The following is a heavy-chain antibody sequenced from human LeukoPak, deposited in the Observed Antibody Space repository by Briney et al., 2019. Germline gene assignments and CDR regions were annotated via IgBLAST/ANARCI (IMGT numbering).Heavy chain of an antibody. CDR3: VRLGSGSYPDY. J-gene: IGHJ4*02. CDR1: GYRFTNYW. Sequence: GESLKISCQGSGYRFTNYWIGWVRQMPGKGLECMGIMYPDGSDTTYSPSFQGQVTISADKSISTAYLQWSSLKASDTAMYYCVRLGSGSYPDYWGQGTLVTVSS. V-gene: IGHV5-51*01. CDR2: MYPDGSDT. D-gene: IGHD1-26*01.